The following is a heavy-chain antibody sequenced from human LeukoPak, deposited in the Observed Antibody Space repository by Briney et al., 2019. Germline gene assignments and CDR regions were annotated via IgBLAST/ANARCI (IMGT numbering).Heavy chain of an antibody. CDR2: IHYSGST. CDR1: GGSISSYY. D-gene: IGHD3-10*01. V-gene: IGHV4-59*08. Sequence: SETLSLTCTVSGGSISSYYRSWIRQPPGKGLEWIGYIHYSGSTNYNPSLKSRVTISVDTSKNHFSLKLSSVTAADTAVYYCARLISGVGYFDYWGQGTLVTVSS. J-gene: IGHJ4*02. CDR3: ARLISGVGYFDY.